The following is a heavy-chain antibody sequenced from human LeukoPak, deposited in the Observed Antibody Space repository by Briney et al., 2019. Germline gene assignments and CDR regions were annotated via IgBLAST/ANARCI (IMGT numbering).Heavy chain of an antibody. CDR2: IFSSGST. D-gene: IGHD2/OR15-2a*01. J-gene: IGHJ5*02. V-gene: IGHV4-59*08. Sequence: SETLSLTCTVSGGSITGYYWSWIRQPPGKGLEWVGYIFSSGSTNYNPSLKSRVTISLDTSKSQFSLKLISVTASDTAVYYCARLTKFLTTYYPAPWGQGTLVTVSS. CDR3: ARLTKFLTTYYPAP. CDR1: GGSITGYY.